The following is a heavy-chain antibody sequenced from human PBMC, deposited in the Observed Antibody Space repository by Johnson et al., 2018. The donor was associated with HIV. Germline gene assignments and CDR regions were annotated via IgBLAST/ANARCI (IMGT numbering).Heavy chain of an antibody. V-gene: IGHV3-48*01. CDR2: ISSCGSTI. CDR3: AGGYNYDSSGSDDALDI. D-gene: IGHD3-22*01. Sequence: VQLVESGGGLVQPGGSLRLSCAASGFTFSSYAMSWVRQAPGKGLEWAPYISSCGSTIYYADSVKGRITISRDNSKSTLSLQMNSMRPDDTAVYYCAGGYNYDSSGSDDALDIWGQGKMVTVSS. CDR1: GFTFSSYA. J-gene: IGHJ3*02.